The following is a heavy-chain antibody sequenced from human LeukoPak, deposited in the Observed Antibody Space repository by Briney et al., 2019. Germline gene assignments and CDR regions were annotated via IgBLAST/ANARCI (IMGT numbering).Heavy chain of an antibody. Sequence: ASVKVSCKASGYTVTGHYLHWVRQAPGQGLEWMRWINPNSGVTNYAQKFQGRVTMTRDTSINTAYLDLHSLTSDDTAMYFCAKDAYSGFSSSYNMDSWGQGTLVTVSS. CDR2: INPNSGVT. D-gene: IGHD5-18*01. CDR3: AKDAYSGFSSSYNMDS. J-gene: IGHJ4*02. CDR1: GYTVTGHY. V-gene: IGHV1-2*02.